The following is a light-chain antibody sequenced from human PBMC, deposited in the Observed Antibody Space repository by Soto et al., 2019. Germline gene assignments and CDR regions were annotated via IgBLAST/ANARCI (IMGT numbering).Light chain of an antibody. V-gene: IGKV3-15*01. J-gene: IGKJ1*01. Sequence: EIVVTQSPATLSVSPWERATLSCRASQSVSSNVAWYQQKPGQAPRLLLYGASTRATGIPARFSGSGSGTEFTLTISSLQSEDFAVYYCQQYNNWPPWTFGQGTKVDIK. CDR1: QSVSSN. CDR2: GAS. CDR3: QQYNNWPPWT.